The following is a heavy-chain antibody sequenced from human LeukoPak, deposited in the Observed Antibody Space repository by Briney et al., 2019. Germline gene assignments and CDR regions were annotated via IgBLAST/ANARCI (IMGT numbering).Heavy chain of an antibody. Sequence: GESLKISCKTSGFTFTTYWIAWVRQMPGRGLEWMGIIYPGDSDTRYSPSFQGQVTISADKSISTAYLQWGSLKASDTAIYYCTRHGSYNYYFDYWGPGTQVTVSS. J-gene: IGHJ4*02. CDR3: TRHGSYNYYFDY. CDR1: GFTFTTYW. CDR2: IYPGDSDT. D-gene: IGHD5-24*01. V-gene: IGHV5-51*01.